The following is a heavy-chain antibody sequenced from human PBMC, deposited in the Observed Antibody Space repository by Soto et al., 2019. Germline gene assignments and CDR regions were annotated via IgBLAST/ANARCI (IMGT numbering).Heavy chain of an antibody. CDR1: GGSIISGGYS. CDR2: IYHSGST. V-gene: IGHV4-30-2*01. Sequence: SETLSLTCAVSGGSIISGGYSWSWIRQPPGKGLEWIGYIYHSGSTYYNPSLKSRVTISVDRSKNQFSLKLSSVTAADTAVYYCAAGGGLPRYYWGQGTLVTVSS. J-gene: IGHJ4*02. D-gene: IGHD5-12*01. CDR3: AAGGGLPRYY.